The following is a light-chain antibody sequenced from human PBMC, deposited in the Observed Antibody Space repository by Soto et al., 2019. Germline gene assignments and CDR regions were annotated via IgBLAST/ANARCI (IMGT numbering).Light chain of an antibody. CDR3: QQYDNWPIT. CDR2: GAS. V-gene: IGKV3-15*01. Sequence: KVMTTSPTTLSLSSGERADLFRRASQSVSSNLAWYQQKPGQAPRLLIYGASSRATDIPGRFSGSGSGTEFTLTISSLQSEDFAVYYCQQYDNWPITFGQGTRLEIK. J-gene: IGKJ5*01. CDR1: QSVSSN.